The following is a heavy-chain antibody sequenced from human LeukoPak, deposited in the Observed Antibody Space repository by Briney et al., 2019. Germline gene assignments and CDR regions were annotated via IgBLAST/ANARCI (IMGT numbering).Heavy chain of an antibody. CDR1: GDSITNSY. V-gene: IGHV4-59*01. D-gene: IGHD2-15*01. CDR2: TYHSGSS. CDR3: ARRVVAPHNWFDP. Sequence: PSETLSLTCTVSGDSITNSYWAWIRQSPGKGLEWIGHTYHSGSSAYHPSLKSRVSMLVDTSTNQLFLNLTSVTAADTAVYYCARRVVAPHNWFDPWGRGTLVTVSS. J-gene: IGHJ5*02.